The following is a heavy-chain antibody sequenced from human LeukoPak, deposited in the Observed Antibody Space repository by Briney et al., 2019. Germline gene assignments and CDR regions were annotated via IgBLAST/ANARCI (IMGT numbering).Heavy chain of an antibody. Sequence: SETLSLTCAVYGGSFSGYYWSWIRQPPGKGLEWIGEINHSGSTNYNPSLKSRVTISVETSKNQFSLKLSSVTAADTAVYYCARGEGYSRYWGQGTLVTVSS. V-gene: IGHV4-34*01. CDR2: INHSGST. J-gene: IGHJ4*02. CDR3: ARGEGYSRY. D-gene: IGHD5-18*01. CDR1: GGSFSGYY.